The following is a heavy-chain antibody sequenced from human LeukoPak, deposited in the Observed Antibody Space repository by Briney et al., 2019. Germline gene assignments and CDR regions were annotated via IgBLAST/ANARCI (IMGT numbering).Heavy chain of an antibody. J-gene: IGHJ6*02. CDR1: GFTVSNTY. Sequence: GGPLRLSCAASGFTVSNTYMSWVRQAPGKGLEWVSVISSGGGTYFADSVKGRFTISRDNSKNTVFLQMNNLRADDTAMYYCARDRGIAAQYGMDVWGQGTTVTVSS. V-gene: IGHV3-53*01. CDR3: ARDRGIAAQYGMDV. CDR2: ISSGGGT. D-gene: IGHD6-6*01.